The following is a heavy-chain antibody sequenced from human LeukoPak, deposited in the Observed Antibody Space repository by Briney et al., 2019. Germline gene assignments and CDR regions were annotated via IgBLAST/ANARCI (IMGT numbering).Heavy chain of an antibody. CDR2: IDPNSGAT. Sequence: ASVKVSCKASGYTFTGYYIHWVRQAPGQGLEWMGWIDPNSGATNYAQKFQGRVTMTRDTSISTAYMELSRLRSDDTAVYYCARLTYCSSTNCFDYWGQGTLVTVSS. CDR3: ARLTYCSSTNCFDY. D-gene: IGHD2-2*01. CDR1: GYTFTGYY. V-gene: IGHV1-2*02. J-gene: IGHJ4*02.